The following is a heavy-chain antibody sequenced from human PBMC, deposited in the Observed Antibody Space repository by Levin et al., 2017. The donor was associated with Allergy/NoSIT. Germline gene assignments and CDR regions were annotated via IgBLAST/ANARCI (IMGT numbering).Heavy chain of an antibody. CDR2: ISYSGGT. J-gene: IGHJ3*02. CDR1: GGSISSSSYY. D-gene: IGHD6-13*01. Sequence: SETLSLTCTVSGGSISSSSYYWGWIRQPPGKGLEWIGSISYSGGTYYNPSLKSRVTISVDTSKNQFSLKLSSVTAADTAVYYCARLDYSSSWYSVAFDIWGQGTMVTVSS. CDR3: ARLDYSSSWYSVAFDI. V-gene: IGHV4-39*01.